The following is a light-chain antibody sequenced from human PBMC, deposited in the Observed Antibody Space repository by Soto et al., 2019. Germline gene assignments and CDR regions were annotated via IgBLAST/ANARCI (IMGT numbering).Light chain of an antibody. CDR1: QSVSSY. Sequence: EIVLTQSPATLSLSPGERATLSCRASQSVSSYLAWYQQKPGQAPRLLIYGASSRAAGIPDRFGGSGSGTDFTLTISRLAPEDFAVYYCQQYNNWPVTFGGGTKVDI. CDR2: GAS. CDR3: QQYNNWPVT. J-gene: IGKJ4*01. V-gene: IGKV3-11*01.